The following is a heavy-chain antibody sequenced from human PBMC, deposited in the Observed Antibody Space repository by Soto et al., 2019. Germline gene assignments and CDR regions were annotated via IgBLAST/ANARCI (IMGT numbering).Heavy chain of an antibody. J-gene: IGHJ4*02. D-gene: IGHD2-21*01. Sequence: SETPSLACAVYGGSFSGYYWSWIRQPPGKGLEWIGESNHSGSTNYNPSRKSRVTISVDTSKNQFSLKLSSVTAADTAVYYCARVLLPRRRYYPSDEWGQGHPVTVSS. CDR3: ARVLLPRRRYYPSDE. V-gene: IGHV4-34*01. CDR1: GGSFSGYY. CDR2: SNHSGST.